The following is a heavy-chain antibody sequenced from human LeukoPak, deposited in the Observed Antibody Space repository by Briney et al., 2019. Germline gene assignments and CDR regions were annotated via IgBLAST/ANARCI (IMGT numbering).Heavy chain of an antibody. Sequence: SETLSLTCTVPGGSISSYYWNWIRQPPGKGLEWIGYGSYSGSTDYNPSLKSRVTISVDTSKNQFSLKLISVTAADTAVYYCARAYGSYSFDYWGQGTLVSVSS. D-gene: IGHD1-26*01. CDR3: ARAYGSYSFDY. CDR1: GGSISSYY. J-gene: IGHJ4*02. V-gene: IGHV4-59*01. CDR2: GSYSGST.